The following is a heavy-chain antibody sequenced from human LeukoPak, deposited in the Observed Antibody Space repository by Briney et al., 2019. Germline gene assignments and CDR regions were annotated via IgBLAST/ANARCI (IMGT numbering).Heavy chain of an antibody. V-gene: IGHV7-4-1*02. Sequence: ASVKVSCKASGYTFTGYYMHWVRQAPGQGLEWMGWINTNTGNPTYAQGFTGRFVFSLDTSVSTAYLQISSLKAEDTAVYYCARVADCRAYYDFWSGYSGCYYYYMDVWGKGTTVTVSS. J-gene: IGHJ6*03. CDR3: ARVADCRAYYDFWSGYSGCYYYYMDV. CDR1: GYTFTGYY. D-gene: IGHD3-3*01. CDR2: INTNTGNP.